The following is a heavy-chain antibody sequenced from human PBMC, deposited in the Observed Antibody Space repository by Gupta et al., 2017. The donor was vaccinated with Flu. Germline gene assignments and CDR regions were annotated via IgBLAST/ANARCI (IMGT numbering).Heavy chain of an antibody. Sequence: EVQLVQSGAEVKKPGESLKISCQGSGYSFTTYWIGWVRQMPGKGLEWMGIIYPGDYDTRYSPSLQGRVTISADKSINTAYLQWSSLKASDTAMYYCARGHTTGWYEDGGQGTLVTVSS. CDR1: GYSFTTYW. D-gene: IGHD6-19*01. CDR3: ARGHTTGWYED. CDR2: IYPGDYDT. V-gene: IGHV5-51*03. J-gene: IGHJ4*02.